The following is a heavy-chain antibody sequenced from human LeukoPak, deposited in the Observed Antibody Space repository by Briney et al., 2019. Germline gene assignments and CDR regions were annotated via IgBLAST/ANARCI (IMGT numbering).Heavy chain of an antibody. J-gene: IGHJ3*02. V-gene: IGHV4-59*01. CDR1: GDSISNYW. CDR2: IYYSGST. Sequence: KPSETLSLTCTVSGDSISNYWWAWIRQPPGKGLECIGYIYYSGSTNYNPSLKSRVTISVDTSKNQFSLKLSSVTAADTAVYYCTRVKGYYDSSGYYKAHAFDIWGQGTMVTVSS. CDR3: TRVKGYYDSSGYYKAHAFDI. D-gene: IGHD3-22*01.